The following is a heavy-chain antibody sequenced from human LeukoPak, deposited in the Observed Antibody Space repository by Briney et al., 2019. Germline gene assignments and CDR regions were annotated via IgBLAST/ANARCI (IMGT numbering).Heavy chain of an antibody. Sequence: GGSLRLSCAASGFTFSSYEMNWVRQAPGKGLEWASYISSSGSTIYYADSVKGRFTISRDNAKNSLYLQMNSLRAEDTAVYYCASRCSGGSCYVRSHFDYWGQGTLVTVSS. CDR3: ASRCSGGSCYVRSHFDY. V-gene: IGHV3-48*03. D-gene: IGHD2-15*01. CDR2: ISSSGSTI. J-gene: IGHJ4*02. CDR1: GFTFSSYE.